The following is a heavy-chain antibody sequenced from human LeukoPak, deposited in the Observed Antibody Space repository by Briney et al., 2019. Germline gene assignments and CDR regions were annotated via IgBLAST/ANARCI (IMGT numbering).Heavy chain of an antibody. V-gene: IGHV3-21*01. Sequence: PGGSLRLSCAASGFTFSSYSMNWVRQAPGKGLEWVSSISSSSSYIYYADSVKGRFTISRGNAKNSLYLQMNSLRAEDTAVYYCARDMRDAFDIWGQGTMVTVSS. D-gene: IGHD2-2*01. CDR2: ISSSSSYI. CDR3: ARDMRDAFDI. J-gene: IGHJ3*02. CDR1: GFTFSSYS.